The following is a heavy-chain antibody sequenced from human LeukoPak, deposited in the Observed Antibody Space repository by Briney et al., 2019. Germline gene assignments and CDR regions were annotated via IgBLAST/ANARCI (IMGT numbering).Heavy chain of an antibody. D-gene: IGHD3-10*01. CDR1: RFTFSDAW. CDR2: IKSKTDGGTT. Sequence: GGSLTLSCAASRFTFSDAWMSWVRQAPGKGLEWVGRIKSKTDGGTTDYAAPVKGRFTISRDDSKNTLYLQMNSLKTEDTAVYYCTTDSGYYYGSGSSDYWGQGTLVTVSS. V-gene: IGHV3-15*01. J-gene: IGHJ4*02. CDR3: TTDSGYYYGSGSSDY.